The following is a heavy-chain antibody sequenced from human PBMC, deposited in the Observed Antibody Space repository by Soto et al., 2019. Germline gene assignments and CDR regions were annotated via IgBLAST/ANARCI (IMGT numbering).Heavy chain of an antibody. V-gene: IGHV1-8*01. J-gene: IGHJ4*02. Sequence: ASVKVSCKASGYTFTSYDINWVRQATGQGLEWMGWMNPNSGNTGYAQKFQGRVTMTRNTSTSTAYIEMSSLRSDDTAVYYCARGGRRTPFDYWGQGTLVTVSS. CDR3: ARGGRRTPFDY. CDR1: GYTFTSYD. CDR2: MNPNSGNT.